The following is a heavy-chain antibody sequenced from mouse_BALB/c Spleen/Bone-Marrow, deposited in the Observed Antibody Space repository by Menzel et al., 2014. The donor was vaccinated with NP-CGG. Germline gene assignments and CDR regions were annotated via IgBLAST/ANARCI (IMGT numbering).Heavy chain of an antibody. CDR2: IHYSGYT. J-gene: IGHJ2*01. V-gene: IGHV3-1*02. CDR3: ARGGYYGTSHFDY. Sequence: NKLEWMGYIHYSGYTNYNPSLTSRISITRDTSKNQFFLQLNSVTTEDTATYYCARGGYYGTSHFDYWGQGTTLTVSS. D-gene: IGHD1-1*01.